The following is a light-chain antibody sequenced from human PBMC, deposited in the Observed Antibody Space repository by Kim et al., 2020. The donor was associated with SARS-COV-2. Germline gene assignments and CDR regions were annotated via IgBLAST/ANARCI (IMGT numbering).Light chain of an antibody. J-gene: IGKJ5*01. Sequence: AIQLTQSPSSLSASVGDRVTITCRASQGISSALAWYQQKPGKAPKLLIYDASSLESGVPSRFSGSGSGTDFTLTISSLQPEDFATYYCQQFNNHGTFGQGTRLEIK. CDR1: QGISSA. V-gene: IGKV1D-13*01. CDR3: QQFNNHGT. CDR2: DAS.